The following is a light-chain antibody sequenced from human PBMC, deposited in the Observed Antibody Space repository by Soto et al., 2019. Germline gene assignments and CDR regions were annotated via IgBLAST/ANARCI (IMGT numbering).Light chain of an antibody. V-gene: IGLV2-14*03. CDR3: SSYTNSDTWV. CDR2: DVS. Sequence: QSVLTQPASVSGSLGQSITISCTGTSSDIGGYDRVSWYQQHPRKAPKLIIYDVSFRPSGISICFSGSKSGNTASLTISGLQAEDEGDYYCSSYTNSDTWVFGGGTKVTVL. CDR1: SSDIGGYDR. J-gene: IGLJ3*02.